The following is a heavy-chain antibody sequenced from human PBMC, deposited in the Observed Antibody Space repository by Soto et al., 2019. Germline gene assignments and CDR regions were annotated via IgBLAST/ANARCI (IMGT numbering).Heavy chain of an antibody. Sequence: KTSETLSLTCTVSGGSISSGDYYWSWIRQPPGKGLEWIGYIYYSGSTYYNPSLKSRVTISVDTSKNQFSLKLSSVTAADTAVYYCASSWPGLTSTFDYWGQGTLVTVSS. CDR2: IYYSGST. V-gene: IGHV4-30-4*01. CDR3: ASSWPGLTSTFDY. CDR1: GGSISSGDYY. D-gene: IGHD3-10*01. J-gene: IGHJ4*02.